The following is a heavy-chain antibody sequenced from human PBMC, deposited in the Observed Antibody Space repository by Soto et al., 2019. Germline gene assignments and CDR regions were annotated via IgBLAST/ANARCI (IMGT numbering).Heavy chain of an antibody. CDR3: ARQRTTVVTQAYFDH. Sequence: TLSLTCIVSGESISSSSYYWGWIRQPPGKGLEWIGSIYHSGRTYYNPPFKSRVTISIDTSKNQFSLKLSSVTATDTAVYYCARQRTTVVTQAYFDHWGQGALVTVSS. J-gene: IGHJ4*02. D-gene: IGHD2-21*02. CDR1: GESISSSSYY. V-gene: IGHV4-39*01. CDR2: IYHSGRT.